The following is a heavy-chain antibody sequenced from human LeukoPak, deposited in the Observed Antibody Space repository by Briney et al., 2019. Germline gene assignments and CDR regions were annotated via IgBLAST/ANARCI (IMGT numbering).Heavy chain of an antibody. CDR2: IKQDGSEK. CDR1: GFTFSSYW. CDR3: ARVEQLVLLRYYYYYMDV. Sequence: GGSLRLSCAASGFTFSSYWMSWVRQAPGKGLEWVANIKQDGSEKYYVDSVKGRFTISRDNAKNSLYLQMYSLRAEDTAVYYCARVEQLVLLRYYYYYMDVWGKGTTVTVSS. D-gene: IGHD6-6*01. V-gene: IGHV3-7*01. J-gene: IGHJ6*03.